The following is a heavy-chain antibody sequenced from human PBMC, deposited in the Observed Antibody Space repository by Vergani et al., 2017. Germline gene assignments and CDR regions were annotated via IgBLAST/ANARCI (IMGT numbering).Heavy chain of an antibody. Sequence: EVQLLESGGGLVQPGGSLRLSCAASGFTFSSYAMSWVRQAPGKGLEWVSVIYSGGSSTYYADSVKGRFTISRDNSKNTLYLQMNSLRAEDTAAYYCAKAGGYCSSTSCYNDYWGQGTLVTVSS. V-gene: IGHV3-23*03. D-gene: IGHD2-2*02. CDR2: IYSGGSST. CDR3: AKAGGYCSSTSCYNDY. CDR1: GFTFSSYA. J-gene: IGHJ4*02.